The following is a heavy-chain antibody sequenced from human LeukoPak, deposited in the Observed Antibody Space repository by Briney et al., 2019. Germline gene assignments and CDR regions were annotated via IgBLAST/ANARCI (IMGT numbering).Heavy chain of an antibody. J-gene: IGHJ4*02. CDR3: AREGSGNTAMAAPDY. Sequence: PSETLSLTCAVYGGSFSSYYWSWIRQPPGKGLEWIGEINHSGSTNYNPSLKSRVTISVDTSKNQFSLKLSSVTAADTAVYYCAREGSGNTAMAAPDYWGQGTLVTASS. CDR1: GGSFSSYY. V-gene: IGHV4-34*01. CDR2: INHSGST. D-gene: IGHD5-18*01.